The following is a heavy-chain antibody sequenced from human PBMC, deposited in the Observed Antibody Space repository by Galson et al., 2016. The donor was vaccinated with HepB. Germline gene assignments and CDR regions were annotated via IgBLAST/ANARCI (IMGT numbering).Heavy chain of an antibody. Sequence: PALVKPTQTLTLTCTFTGFSLPTRAMCVSWIRQPPGKALEWLALIDWDGDQYYTTSLKTRLTISKDTSKNQVLLTMTNMDPVDTATYYCARFDCGGNFLDYWGQGTLVTVSS. D-gene: IGHD4-23*01. CDR3: ARFDCGGNFLDY. J-gene: IGHJ4*02. V-gene: IGHV2-70*01. CDR2: IDWDGDQ. CDR1: GFSLPTRAMC.